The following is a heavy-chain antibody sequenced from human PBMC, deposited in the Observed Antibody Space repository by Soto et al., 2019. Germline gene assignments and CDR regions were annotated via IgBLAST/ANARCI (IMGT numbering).Heavy chain of an antibody. V-gene: IGHV1-69*01. J-gene: IGHJ6*02. Sequence: QVQLVQSGAEVKKPGSSVKVSCKASGGTFSSYAISWVRHAPGQGLEWMGGIIPIFGTANYAQKFQGRVTITADESTSTAYMELSSLRSEDTAVYYCARDIVVVPAAIEGYYYYGMDVWGQGTTVTVSS. CDR1: GGTFSSYA. CDR3: ARDIVVVPAAIEGYYYYGMDV. D-gene: IGHD2-2*01. CDR2: IIPIFGTA.